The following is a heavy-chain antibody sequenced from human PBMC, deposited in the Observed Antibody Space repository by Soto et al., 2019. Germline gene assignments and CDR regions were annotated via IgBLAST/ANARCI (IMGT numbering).Heavy chain of an antibody. D-gene: IGHD5-12*01. J-gene: IGHJ6*02. CDR2: IYYSGST. CDR1: GGSISSGDYY. Sequence: QVQLQESGPGLVKPSQTLSLTCTVSGGSISSGDYYWSWIRQPPGKGLEWIGYIYYSGSTYYNPSLTSRVTISVDTSKNQFSLKLSSVTAADTAVYYCARDRIGYSGYDTYYYGMDVWGQGTTVTVSS. CDR3: ARDRIGYSGYDTYYYGMDV. V-gene: IGHV4-30-4*01.